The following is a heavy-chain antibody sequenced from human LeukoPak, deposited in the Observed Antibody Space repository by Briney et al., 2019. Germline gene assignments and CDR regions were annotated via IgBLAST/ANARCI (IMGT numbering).Heavy chain of an antibody. V-gene: IGHV3-48*01. Sequence: GGSLRLSCAASGFTFSSYAMSWVRQAPGKGLEWISYITSSSDIILYADSVKGRFTISRDNAKNSLYLQMNSLRAEDTAVYYCAIIGCYRGVCASDIWGQGTRVTVSS. D-gene: IGHD2-2*01. CDR2: ITSSSDII. CDR3: AIIGCYRGVCASDI. CDR1: GFTFSSYA. J-gene: IGHJ3*02.